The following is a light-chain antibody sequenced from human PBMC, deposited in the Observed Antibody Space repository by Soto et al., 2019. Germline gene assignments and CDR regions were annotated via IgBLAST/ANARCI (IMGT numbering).Light chain of an antibody. CDR3: QQYGSSPT. Sequence: EIVLMQSPGTLSLSPGERATLSCRASQSVSSSYLAWYQKKPGQAPRLLIYDASSRATGIPDRFSGSGSGTDFTLTISRLEPEDFGVYYCQQYGSSPTFGGGTKVEIK. J-gene: IGKJ4*01. CDR1: QSVSSSY. CDR2: DAS. V-gene: IGKV3-20*01.